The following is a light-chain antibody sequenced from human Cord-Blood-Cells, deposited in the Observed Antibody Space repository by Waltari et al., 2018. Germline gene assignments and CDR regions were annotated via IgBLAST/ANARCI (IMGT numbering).Light chain of an antibody. J-gene: IGLJ3*02. V-gene: IGLV2-14*01. CDR1: SSDAGGYNY. CDR3: SSYTSSSTLV. Sequence: QSALTQPASVSGSPGQSITISCTGTSSDAGGYNYVPWYQQHPGKAPKLMIYDCSTRPSGVSNRFSGSKSGNTASLTISGLQAEDEADYYCSSYTSSSTLVFGGGTKLTVL. CDR2: DCS.